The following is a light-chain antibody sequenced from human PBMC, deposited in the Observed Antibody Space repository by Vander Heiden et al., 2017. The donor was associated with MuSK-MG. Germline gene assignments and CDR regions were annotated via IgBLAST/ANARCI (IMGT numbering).Light chain of an antibody. Sequence: DIQMTQSPSTLSASVGDRVTITCRASQSINNWLAWYQQKPGKAPKLLTYDASSLERGVPSRFSGSGSGTEFTLTISSLQPDDFATYSCQQYTSYPRTFGQGTKVEIK. J-gene: IGKJ1*01. V-gene: IGKV1-5*01. CDR2: DAS. CDR1: QSINNW. CDR3: QQYTSYPRT.